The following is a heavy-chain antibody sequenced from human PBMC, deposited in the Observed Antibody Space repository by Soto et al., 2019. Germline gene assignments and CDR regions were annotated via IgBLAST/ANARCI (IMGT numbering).Heavy chain of an antibody. Sequence: ASVKASCKASGCTFPSYGISWVRQAPGQGLEWMGWISAYNGNTNYAQKLQGRVTMTTDTSTSTAYMELRSLRSDDTAVYYCASNELAPWGAFDIWGQGTMVTVSS. J-gene: IGHJ3*02. D-gene: IGHD1-1*01. CDR3: ASNELAPWGAFDI. CDR1: GCTFPSYG. CDR2: ISAYNGNT. V-gene: IGHV1-18*01.